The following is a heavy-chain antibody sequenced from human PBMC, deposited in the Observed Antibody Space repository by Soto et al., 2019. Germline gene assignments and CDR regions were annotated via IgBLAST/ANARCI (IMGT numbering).Heavy chain of an antibody. CDR2: IVVGSGNT. Sequence: SVKVSCKASGFTFTSSAVQWVRQARGQRLEWIGWIVVGSGNTNYAQKFQERVTITRDMSTSTAYMELSSLRSEDTAVYYCAAGGAPGVVTATMPWAFDLWGRATLVTVGS. CDR1: GFTFTSSA. CDR3: AAGGAPGVVTATMPWAFDL. V-gene: IGHV1-58*01. J-gene: IGHJ2*01. D-gene: IGHD2-21*02.